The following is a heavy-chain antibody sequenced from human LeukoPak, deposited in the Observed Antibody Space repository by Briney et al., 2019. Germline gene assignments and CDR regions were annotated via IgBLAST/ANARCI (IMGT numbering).Heavy chain of an antibody. D-gene: IGHD6-13*01. CDR1: EYTFTAYY. J-gene: IGHJ4*02. CDR3: ARSLSYSSSWSSDY. CDR2: INPNSGGT. V-gene: IGHV1-2*06. Sequence: ASVKVSCKASEYTFTAYYMHWGRQAPGQGLEWMGRINPNSGGTNNAQKFQRRVTMIRDTSISTAYMELSRMRSDDTAGYYCARSLSYSSSWSSDYWGQGTLVTV.